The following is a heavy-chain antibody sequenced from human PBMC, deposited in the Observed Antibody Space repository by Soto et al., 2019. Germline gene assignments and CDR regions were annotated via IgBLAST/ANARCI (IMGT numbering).Heavy chain of an antibody. J-gene: IGHJ4*02. CDR3: ARAGGDIVVVPAYFDY. CDR1: GFTFSSYG. Sequence: GGSLRLSCAASGFTFSSYGMHWVRQAPGKGLEWVAVIWYDGSNKYYADSVKGRFTISRDNSKNTLYLQMNSLRAEDTAVYYCARAGGDIVVVPAYFDYWGQGTLVTVSS. CDR2: IWYDGSNK. V-gene: IGHV3-33*01. D-gene: IGHD2-2*01.